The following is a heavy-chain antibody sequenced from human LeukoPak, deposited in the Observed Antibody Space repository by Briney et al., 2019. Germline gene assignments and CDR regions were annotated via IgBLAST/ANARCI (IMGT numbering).Heavy chain of an antibody. CDR2: ISSSSSYI. J-gene: IGHJ4*02. CDR1: GFTFSSYS. CDR3: ASRTYYYDSSGSALDY. V-gene: IGHV3-21*01. D-gene: IGHD3-22*01. Sequence: GGSLRLSCAASGFTFSSYSMNWVRQAPGKGLEWXXSISSSSSYIYYADSVKGRFTISRDNAKNSLYPQMNSLRAEDTAVYYCASRTYYYDSSGSALDYWGQGTLVTVSS.